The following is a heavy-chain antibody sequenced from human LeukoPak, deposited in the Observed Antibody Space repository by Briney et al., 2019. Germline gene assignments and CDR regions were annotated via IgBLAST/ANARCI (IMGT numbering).Heavy chain of an antibody. D-gene: IGHD6-13*01. V-gene: IGHV4-34*01. CDR3: AYSSSWYDIDY. J-gene: IGHJ4*02. Sequence: SETLSLICAVYGGSFSGYYWSWIRQPPGKGLEWIGEINHSGSTNYNPSLKSRVTISVDTSKNQFSLKLSSVTAADTAVYYCAYSSSWYDIDYWGQGTLVTVSS. CDR2: INHSGST. CDR1: GGSFSGYY.